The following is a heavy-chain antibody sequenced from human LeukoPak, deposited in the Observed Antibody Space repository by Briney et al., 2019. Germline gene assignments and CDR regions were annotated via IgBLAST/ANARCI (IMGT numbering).Heavy chain of an antibody. CDR2: IYYSGST. J-gene: IGHJ3*02. CDR3: ARLAWFGEISGAFDI. Sequence: PSETLSLTCTVSGGSISSSSYYWGWIRQPPGKGLEWIGSIYYSGSTYYNPSLKSRVTISVDTSKNQFSLKLSPVTAADTAVYYCARLAWFGEISGAFDIWGQGTMVTVSS. V-gene: IGHV4-39*07. CDR1: GGSISSSSYY. D-gene: IGHD3-10*01.